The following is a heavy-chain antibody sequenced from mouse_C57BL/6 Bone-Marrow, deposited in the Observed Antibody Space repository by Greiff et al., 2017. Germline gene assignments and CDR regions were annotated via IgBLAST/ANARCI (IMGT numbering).Heavy chain of an antibody. J-gene: IGHJ1*03. CDR1: GYTFTSYW. V-gene: IGHV1-52*01. CDR2: IDPSDSEN. CDR3: ARPIYDGYYWYFDV. Sequence: QVQLQQPGAELVRPGSSVKLSCKASGYTFTSYWMHWVKQRPIQGLEWIGNIDPSDSENNYNQKFKDKATLTVDKSSSTAYMQLSSLTSEDAAVYYCARPIYDGYYWYFDVWGTGTTVTVSS. D-gene: IGHD2-3*01.